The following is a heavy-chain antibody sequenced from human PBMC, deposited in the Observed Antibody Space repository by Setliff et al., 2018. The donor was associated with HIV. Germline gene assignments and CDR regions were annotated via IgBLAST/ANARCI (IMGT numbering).Heavy chain of an antibody. CDR3: ARKFRPGHGVDV. Sequence: PSETLSLTCAVFGGSFSGYHWNWIRQAPGKGLEWVANIDRDGSETKYVDSVKGRFTIFRDNAKSSMYLQMNSLRVEDTAIYYCARKFRPGHGVDVWGQGTTVTVSS. CDR1: GGSFSGYH. D-gene: IGHD3-10*01. J-gene: IGHJ6*02. V-gene: IGHV3-7*01. CDR2: IDRDGSET.